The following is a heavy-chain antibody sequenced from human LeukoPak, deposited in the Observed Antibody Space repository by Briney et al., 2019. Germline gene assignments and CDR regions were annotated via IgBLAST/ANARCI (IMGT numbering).Heavy chain of an antibody. J-gene: IGHJ4*02. D-gene: IGHD6-13*01. CDR3: AKDHYSSSWSCDY. CDR1: GFTFSSYG. CDR2: MSYDGSNK. V-gene: IGHV3-30*18. Sequence: PGRSLRLSCAASGFTFSSYGMHWVRDAPGKGLEWVAVMSYDGSNKYYADSVKRRFTISRDNSKNTLYLQMNSLRAEDTAVYYCAKDHYSSSWSCDYWGQETLVTVFS.